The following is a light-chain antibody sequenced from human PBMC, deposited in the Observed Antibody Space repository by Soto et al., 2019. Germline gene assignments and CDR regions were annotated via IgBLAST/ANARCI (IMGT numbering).Light chain of an antibody. V-gene: IGKV3-20*01. CDR3: GQYCSSPT. CDR1: QSVSSSY. CDR2: GAS. J-gene: IGKJ4*01. Sequence: EIVLTQSPGTLSLSPGERATLSCRASQSVSSSYLAWYQQKPGQSPRLLIYGASSRATGIPDRFSGSGSGTVFTLTISRLEPEDFAVYYWGQYCSSPTFGGGTKVEIK.